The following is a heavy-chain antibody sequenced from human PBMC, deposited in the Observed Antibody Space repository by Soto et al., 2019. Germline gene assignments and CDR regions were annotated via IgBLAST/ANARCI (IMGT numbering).Heavy chain of an antibody. J-gene: IGHJ5*02. D-gene: IGHD3-3*01. CDR3: ARSSGFWSGYYQYNWFDP. Sequence: QVQLVESGGGVVQPGRSLRLSCAASGFTFSSYGMHWVRQAPGKGLEWVAVIWYDGSNKYYADSVKGRFTISRDNSKNTLYLQMNSLRAEDTAVYYCARSSGFWSGYYQYNWFDPWGQGTLVTVSS. V-gene: IGHV3-33*01. CDR2: IWYDGSNK. CDR1: GFTFSSYG.